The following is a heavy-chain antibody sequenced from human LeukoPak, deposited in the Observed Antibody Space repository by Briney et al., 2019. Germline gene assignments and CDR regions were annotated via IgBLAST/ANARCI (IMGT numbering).Heavy chain of an antibody. V-gene: IGHV1-46*01. CDR2: INPSGGST. CDR3: AREFRSGYYY. CDR1: GYTFTSYY. Sequence: ASVKVSCKASGYTFTSYYMHWVRQAPGQGLEWMGIINPSGGSTSYAQKFQGRVTMTRGTSTSTVYMELSGLRSEDTAVYYCAREFRSGYYYWGQGTLVTVSS. D-gene: IGHD3-22*01. J-gene: IGHJ4*02.